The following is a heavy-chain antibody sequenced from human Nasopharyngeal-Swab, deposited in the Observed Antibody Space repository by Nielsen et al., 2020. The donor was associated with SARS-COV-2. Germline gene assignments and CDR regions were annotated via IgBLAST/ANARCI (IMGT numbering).Heavy chain of an antibody. V-gene: IGHV4-28*01. Sequence: WIRQPPGKGLESIGHMYGSGRTNYNPSLKSRVTMSLDTSRNQFSLRLNSVTAADTAVYFCARSRGNFYDYGMDVWGQGTTVTVSS. D-gene: IGHD3-10*01. J-gene: IGHJ6*02. CDR2: MYGSGRT. CDR3: ARSRGNFYDYGMDV.